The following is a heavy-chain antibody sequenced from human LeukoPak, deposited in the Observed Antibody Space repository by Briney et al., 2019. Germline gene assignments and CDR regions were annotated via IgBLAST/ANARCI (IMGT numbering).Heavy chain of an antibody. CDR3: AGGGYSNYINWFDP. V-gene: IGHV3-21*01. CDR1: GFTFSSYA. Sequence: GGSLRLSCAASGFTFSSYAMSWVRQAPGKGLEWVSSISSSSSYIYYAGSVKGRFTISRDNAKNSLYLQMNSLRAEDTAVYYCAGGGYSNYINWFDPWGQGTLVTVSS. CDR2: ISSSSSYI. D-gene: IGHD4-11*01. J-gene: IGHJ5*02.